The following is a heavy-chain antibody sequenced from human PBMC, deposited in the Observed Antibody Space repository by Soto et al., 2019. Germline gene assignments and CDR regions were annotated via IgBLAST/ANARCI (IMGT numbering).Heavy chain of an antibody. V-gene: IGHV4-30-2*01. Sequence: SETLSLTCAVSGGSISSGGYSWSWIRQPPGKGLEWIGYIYHSGSTYYNPSLKSRVTISVDRSKNQFSLKLSSVTAADTAVYYCARGEAFDIWGQGTMVTVSS. D-gene: IGHD1-26*01. J-gene: IGHJ3*02. CDR2: IYHSGST. CDR1: GGSISSGGYS. CDR3: ARGEAFDI.